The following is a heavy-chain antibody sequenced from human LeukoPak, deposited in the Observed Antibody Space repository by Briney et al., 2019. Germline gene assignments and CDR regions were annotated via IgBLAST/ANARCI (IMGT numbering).Heavy chain of an antibody. J-gene: IGHJ4*02. CDR1: GFTFSSYS. CDR2: ISSSSYI. D-gene: IGHD2-15*01. V-gene: IGHV3-21*01. CDR3: ARDQEDYFDY. Sequence: GGSLRLSCAASGFTFSSYSMNWVRQAPGKGLEWVSSISSSSYIYYADSVKGRFTISRDNAKNSLYLQMNSLRAEDTAAYYCARDQEDYFDYWGQGTLVTVSS.